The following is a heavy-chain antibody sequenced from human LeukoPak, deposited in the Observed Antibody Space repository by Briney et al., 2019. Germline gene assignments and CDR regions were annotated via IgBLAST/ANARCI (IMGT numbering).Heavy chain of an antibody. Sequence: TGGSLRLSCAASGFSFNNYAISWVRQAPGKGLEWVAGISDSGGSTKYADSVKGRFTISRDNPKNTLFLQMNSLRADDTAVYFCAKRGVVIRVFLVGFHKEAYYFESWGQGALVTVSS. J-gene: IGHJ4*02. CDR2: ISDSGGST. D-gene: IGHD3/OR15-3a*01. CDR3: AKRGVVIRVFLVGFHKEAYYFES. CDR1: GFSFNNYA. V-gene: IGHV3-23*01.